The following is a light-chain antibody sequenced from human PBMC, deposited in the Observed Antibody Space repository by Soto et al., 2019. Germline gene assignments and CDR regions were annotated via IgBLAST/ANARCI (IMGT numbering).Light chain of an antibody. CDR1: QGISSY. Sequence: AIRMTQSPSSLSASTGDRVTITCRASQGISSYLAWYQQKPGKAPKLLIYAASTMQSGVPSRFSGSRSETDFTLTISCLQSEDFATYYCQQYYSYPPTFGQGTKVDIK. V-gene: IGKV1-8*01. J-gene: IGKJ1*01. CDR2: AAS. CDR3: QQYYSYPPT.